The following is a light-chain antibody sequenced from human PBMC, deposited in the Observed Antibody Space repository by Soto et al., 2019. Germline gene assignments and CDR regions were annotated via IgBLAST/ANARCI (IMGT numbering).Light chain of an antibody. CDR3: RSYTSSSAYV. V-gene: IGLV2-14*01. CDR2: EVS. CDR1: ISDVGGYNY. Sequence: QAVLTQPAWVSGSPGQSITMSCTGTISDVGGYNYVSWYQQHPGKAPKLMIYEVSNRPSGVSNRFSGSKSGNTASLTISGLQAEDEADYYCRSYTSSSAYVFGTGTKVTVL. J-gene: IGLJ1*01.